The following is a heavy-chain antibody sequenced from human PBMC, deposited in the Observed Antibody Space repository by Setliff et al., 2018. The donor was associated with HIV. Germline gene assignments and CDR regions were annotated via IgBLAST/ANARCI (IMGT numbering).Heavy chain of an antibody. CDR2: IYFTGSS. V-gene: IGHV4-59*01. J-gene: IGHJ3*01. Sequence: SEPLSLTCTVSGGSISTSYWSWIRQPPGKGLEWIGSIYFTGSSDNNPSLKSRVTLSVDTSKHKFSLKLSSVTAADTAVYYCARVQMAYAAFDVWGQGTMVTVSS. CDR1: GGSISTSY. CDR3: ARVQMAYAAFDV. D-gene: IGHD4-17*01.